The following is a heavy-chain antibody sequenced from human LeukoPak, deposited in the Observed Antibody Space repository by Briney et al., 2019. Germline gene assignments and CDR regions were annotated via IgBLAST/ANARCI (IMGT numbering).Heavy chain of an antibody. D-gene: IGHD6-19*01. Sequence: GSLRLSCAASGFTFSSYEMNWVRQAPGKGLEWIGEINHSGSTNYNPSLQSRVTISLETSKNQFSLRLTSVTAADTAVYYCARQDSSGWLFDLWGQGTLVTVSS. V-gene: IGHV4-34*01. J-gene: IGHJ5*02. CDR3: ARQDSSGWLFDL. CDR2: INHSGST. CDR1: GFTFSSYE.